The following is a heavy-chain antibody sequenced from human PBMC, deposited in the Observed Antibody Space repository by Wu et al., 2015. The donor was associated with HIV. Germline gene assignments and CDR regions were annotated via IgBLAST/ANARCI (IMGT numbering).Heavy chain of an antibody. Sequence: WVRQAPGQGLEWMGGIIPIFGRTYYAQKFQGRVTFTTDESTSTAYMELSSLRSEDTAVYYCARGELNNCSGGSCYGDYYYYTMDVWGQGTTVTVSS. D-gene: IGHD2-15*01. CDR3: ARGELNNCSGGSCYGDYYYYTMDV. V-gene: IGHV1-69*05. J-gene: IGHJ6*02. CDR2: IIPIFGRT.